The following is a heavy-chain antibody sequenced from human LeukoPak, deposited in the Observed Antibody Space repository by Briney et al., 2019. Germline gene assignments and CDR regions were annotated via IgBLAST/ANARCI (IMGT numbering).Heavy chain of an antibody. Sequence: NSGGTNYAQKLQGRVTMTRDTSISTAYMELSRLRSDDTAVYYCARASDDIVVVPAAIHFDYWGQGTLVTVSS. CDR3: ARASDDIVVVPAAIHFDY. D-gene: IGHD2-2*01. CDR2: NSGGT. J-gene: IGHJ4*02. V-gene: IGHV1-2*02.